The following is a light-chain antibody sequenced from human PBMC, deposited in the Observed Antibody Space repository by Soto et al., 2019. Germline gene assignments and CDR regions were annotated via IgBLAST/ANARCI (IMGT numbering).Light chain of an antibody. CDR2: LGS. CDR1: QSLLHSNGKNY. J-gene: IGKJ2*01. CDR3: MKVLQPPYT. V-gene: IGKV2-28*01. Sequence: DIVMTQSPVSLPVTPGEPASISCRSSQSLLHSNGKNYLDWYLQKPGQSPQVLIYLGSNRAYGVPERFSGSGSGTDFSLKISSVETEDVGVYYFMKVLQPPYTFGQGTKLEIK.